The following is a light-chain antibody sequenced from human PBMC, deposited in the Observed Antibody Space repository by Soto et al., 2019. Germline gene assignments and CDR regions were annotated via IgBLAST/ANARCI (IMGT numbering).Light chain of an antibody. V-gene: IGKV3-11*01. J-gene: IGKJ5*01. CDR2: DAS. CDR3: QHRRNWPT. CDR1: QSLNSY. Sequence: EIVFTQSPATLSFSPGESATPARRASQSLNSYLAWYQQKPGQAPRLLIYDASKRATGIPARFSGSGSGTDFTLTISNLEPEDFAVYYCQHRRNWPTFGQGTRREIK.